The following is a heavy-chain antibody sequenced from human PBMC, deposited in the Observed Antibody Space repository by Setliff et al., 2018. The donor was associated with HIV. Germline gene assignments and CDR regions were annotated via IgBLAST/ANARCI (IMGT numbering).Heavy chain of an antibody. CDR2: IYYHGST. J-gene: IGHJ4*02. D-gene: IGHD3-16*01. Sequence: SETLSLTCTVSGGSISSTNYFWGWIRQPPGKGLEWIGTIYYHGSTYYNPSLKSRVTISIYTSKNQFSLQLTSVTAADTAVYYCVNPSGAMGDFDSWGQGTLVTVS. CDR1: GGSISSTNYF. V-gene: IGHV4-39*01. CDR3: VNPSGAMGDFDS.